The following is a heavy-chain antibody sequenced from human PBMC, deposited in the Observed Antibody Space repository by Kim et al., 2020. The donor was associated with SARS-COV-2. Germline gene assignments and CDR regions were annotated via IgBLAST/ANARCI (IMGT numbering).Heavy chain of an antibody. V-gene: IGHV4-39*01. CDR3: ARRATTFYGMDV. J-gene: IGHJ6*02. D-gene: IGHD1-26*01. Sequence: YYHPSLKSRVTISVDTSKNQFSLKLSSVTAADTAVYYCARRATTFYGMDVWGQGTTVTVSS.